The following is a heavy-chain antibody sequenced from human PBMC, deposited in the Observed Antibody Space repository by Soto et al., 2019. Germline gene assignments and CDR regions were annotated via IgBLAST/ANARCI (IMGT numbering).Heavy chain of an antibody. J-gene: IGHJ4*02. CDR2: ISDDGDNK. D-gene: IGHD6-6*01. CDR3: ATDRYSSSTLFDY. CDR1: GFTLTNYA. V-gene: IGHV3-30-3*02. Sequence: QVQLVESGGGVVQPGRSLRLSCAASGFTLTNYAMHWVRQAPGKGLEWLAVISDDGDNKHYADSVKGRFTISRDNSNKTLYLQMNSLRPEDTAVYYCATDRYSSSTLFDYWGQGTLVTVSS.